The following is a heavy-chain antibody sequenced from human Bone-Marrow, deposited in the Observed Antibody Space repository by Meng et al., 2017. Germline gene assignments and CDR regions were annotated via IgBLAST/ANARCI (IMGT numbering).Heavy chain of an antibody. D-gene: IGHD1-1*01. CDR2: INHSGST. J-gene: IGHJ1*01. V-gene: IGHV4-34*01. CDR1: GGSFSGYY. Sequence: QVQLQQWGAGLLKPSETLSLTCAVYGGSFSGYYWSWICQPPGKGLEWIGEINHSGSTNYNPSLKSRVTISVDTSKNQFSLELSSVTAADTAVYYCARGTRPLLFQHWGQGTLVTVSS. CDR3: ARGTRPLLFQH.